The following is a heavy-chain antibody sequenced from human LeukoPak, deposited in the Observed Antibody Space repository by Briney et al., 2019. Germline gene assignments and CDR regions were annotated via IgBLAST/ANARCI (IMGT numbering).Heavy chain of an antibody. V-gene: IGHV3-7*01. J-gene: IGHJ4*02. CDR1: GFAFSGYW. CDR2: IKEDGSEK. D-gene: IGHD5-18*01. CDR3: ARGGYTRFDF. Sequence: QSGGSRRLSCAASGFAFSGYWMSWVRQAPGKGLEWVANIKEDGSEKYYVDSVKGRFTISRDNAKNSLYLQMNSLRAEDTAVYYCARGGYTRFDFWGQGTLVTVSS.